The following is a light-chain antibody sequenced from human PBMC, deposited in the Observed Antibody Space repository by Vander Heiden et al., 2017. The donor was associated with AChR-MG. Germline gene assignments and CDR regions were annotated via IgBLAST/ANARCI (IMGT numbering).Light chain of an antibody. CDR3: QQDNCYSRT. J-gene: IGKJ2*02. CDR1: QSISIW. V-gene: IGKV1-5*03. Sequence: DIQMDQSPSTLSASVGDRVTITCRASQSISIWLAWYQQKAGKAPKLLIYRASDLERGVPSRFSGSGSGTEFTLTISTLQPDDFATYYCQQDNCYSRTFGQGTKLEIK. CDR2: RAS.